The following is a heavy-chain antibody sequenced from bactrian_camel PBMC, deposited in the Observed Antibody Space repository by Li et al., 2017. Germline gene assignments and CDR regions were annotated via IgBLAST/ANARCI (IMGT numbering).Heavy chain of an antibody. J-gene: IGHJ6*01. V-gene: IGHV3S1*01. Sequence: HVQLVESGGGAVETGGSLRLSCQWSGSNYCLGWYRQGPGGEREGVAGIYTGSGNTYYADSVKGRFTISQDNAKNTVYLQMNSLKPEDTAMYYCAARGPYCYTKLSVRDFTYWGQGTQVTVS. CDR3: AARGPYCYTKLSVRDFTY. D-gene: IGHD2*01. CDR2: IYTGSGNT. CDR1: GSNYC.